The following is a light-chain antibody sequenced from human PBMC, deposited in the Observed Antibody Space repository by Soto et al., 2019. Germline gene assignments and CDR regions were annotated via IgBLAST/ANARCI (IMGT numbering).Light chain of an antibody. V-gene: IGKV1-13*02. CDR1: QGISSA. CDR2: EVF. CDR3: HQLKTYPPT. J-gene: IGKJ5*01. Sequence: AIQVTQSPSSLSASVGDTVTITCRASQGISSAFAWYQQKPGKVPRLLIYEVFNLQSGVPSRFSGSGSGTDFTLTISRLQPEDFATYYCHQLKTYPPTFGQGTILEVK.